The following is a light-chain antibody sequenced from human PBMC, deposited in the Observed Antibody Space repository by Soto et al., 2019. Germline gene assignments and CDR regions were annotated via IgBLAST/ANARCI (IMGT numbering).Light chain of an antibody. V-gene: IGKV1-5*01. Sequence: DIPMPQSPSTLSASAGDRVTISCRASQSISNWLAWYQQKPGKAPKVLMYDASSLKSGVPSRFSGSGSGTEFTLTIRSLQTDDFATYYCQQYYSYPYTCGQGTRLESK. CDR1: QSISNW. CDR2: DAS. CDR3: QQYYSYPYT. J-gene: IGKJ2*01.